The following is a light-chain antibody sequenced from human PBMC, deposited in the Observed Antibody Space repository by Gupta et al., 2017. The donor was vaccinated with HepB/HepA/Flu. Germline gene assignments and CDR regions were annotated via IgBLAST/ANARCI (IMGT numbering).Light chain of an antibody. Sequence: EIVMTQSPASLSVSQGERATLSCRASQSISSNLAWYQQKPGQAPRLLIYGESSRAAGLPARFSGSGSGAEFTLTISSLQSEDFAVYYCQQYHNWPLTFGGGTKVEIK. J-gene: IGKJ4*01. CDR2: GES. CDR1: QSISSN. CDR3: QQYHNWPLT. V-gene: IGKV3-15*01.